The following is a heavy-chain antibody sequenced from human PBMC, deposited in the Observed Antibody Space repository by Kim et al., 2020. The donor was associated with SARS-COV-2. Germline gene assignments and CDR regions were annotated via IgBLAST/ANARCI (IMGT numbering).Heavy chain of an antibody. CDR3: ARHSDVPGHFDN. V-gene: IGHV5-51*01. J-gene: IGHJ4*02. D-gene: IGHD3-16*01. Sequence: GESLKISCKTSGYTFRSHWIGWVRQVPGKGLEWMGIIYPGDSDTRYSPPFQGQVNFSVDKSITTAFLQWSSLKASDTAVYFCARHSDVPGHFDNWGQGTLVIVSS. CDR1: GYTFRSHW. CDR2: IYPGDSDT.